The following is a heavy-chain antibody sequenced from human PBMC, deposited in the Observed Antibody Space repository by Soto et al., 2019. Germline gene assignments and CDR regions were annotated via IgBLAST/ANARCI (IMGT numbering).Heavy chain of an antibody. CDR3: ARAGYSSSWYPQFDY. V-gene: IGHV3-48*03. CDR1: GFTFSSYE. J-gene: IGHJ4*02. Sequence: GGSLRLSCAASGFTFSSYEMNWVRQAPGKGLEWVSYISSSGSTIYYADSVKGRFTISRDNAKNSLYLQMNSLRAEDTAVYYCARAGYSSSWYPQFDYWGQGTLVTVSS. D-gene: IGHD6-13*01. CDR2: ISSSGSTI.